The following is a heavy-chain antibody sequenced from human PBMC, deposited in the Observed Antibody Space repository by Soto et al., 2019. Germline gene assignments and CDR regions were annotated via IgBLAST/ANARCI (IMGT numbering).Heavy chain of an antibody. CDR3: VREGDSGFFS. D-gene: IGHD6-25*01. CDR2: TKQDESEK. V-gene: IGHV3-7*01. CDR1: GFTFGDYW. Sequence: EVQLVESGGGLVQPGGSLRLSCATSGFTFGDYWMSWVRQAPGKRLEWVANTKQDESEKYYVGSVRGRLTISRDNAKNSLYLQMNSLRAEDTAVYFCVREGDSGFFSWGQGTLVTVSS. J-gene: IGHJ5*02.